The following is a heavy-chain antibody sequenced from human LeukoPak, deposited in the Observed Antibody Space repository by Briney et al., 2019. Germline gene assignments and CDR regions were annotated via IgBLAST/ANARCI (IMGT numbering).Heavy chain of an antibody. CDR3: AKGIRGIDY. Sequence: QPGGSLRLSCAASGFTFDDYTMHWVRHAPGKGLEWVSLITWDGGSTYYADSVKGRFTISRDNSKNSLYLQMSSLRTEDTALYYCAKGIRGIDYWGQGTLVTVSS. V-gene: IGHV3-43*01. CDR1: GFTFDDYT. J-gene: IGHJ4*02. D-gene: IGHD2-15*01. CDR2: ITWDGGST.